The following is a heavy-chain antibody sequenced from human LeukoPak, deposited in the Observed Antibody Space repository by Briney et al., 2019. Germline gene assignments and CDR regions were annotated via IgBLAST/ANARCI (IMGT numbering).Heavy chain of an antibody. J-gene: IGHJ4*02. D-gene: IGHD5-18*01. V-gene: IGHV3-66*04. CDR1: GFTFGDYA. CDR3: ARQLWLDY. Sequence: GRSLRLSCATSGFTFGDYAMHWVRQAPGKGLEWVSVIYSGGSTYYADSVKGRFTISRDNSKNTLYLQMSGLRAEDTAVYYCARQLWLDYWGQGTLVTVSS. CDR2: IYSGGST.